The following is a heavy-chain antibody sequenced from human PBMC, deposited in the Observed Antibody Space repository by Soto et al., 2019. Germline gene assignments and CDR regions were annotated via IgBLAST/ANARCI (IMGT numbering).Heavy chain of an antibody. V-gene: IGHV4-34*01. Sequence: GSLRLSCAASGFTFGSYWMSWIRQPPGKGLEWIGEIDHSGYTNYNPSLKSRVTISVDTSKNQFSLRLTSVTAADTAVYYCARVRDWFDPWGQGTLVTVSS. D-gene: IGHD3-3*01. J-gene: IGHJ5*02. CDR3: ARVRDWFDP. CDR2: IDHSGYT. CDR1: GFTFGSYW.